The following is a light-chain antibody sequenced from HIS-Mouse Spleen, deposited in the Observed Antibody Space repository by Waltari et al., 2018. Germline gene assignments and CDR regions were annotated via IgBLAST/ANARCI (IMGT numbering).Light chain of an antibody. CDR2: EDN. CDR3: QSYDSSNLV. J-gene: IGLJ3*02. Sequence: NFMLTQPHSVSESPGKTVTISCTRSSGSIASNYVQWYQQRPGSAPTTVIYEDNQRPSWVPARFSGSSDSSSNSASLTISGRKTEDEADYYCQSYDSSNLVFGGGTKLTVL. V-gene: IGLV6-57*04. CDR1: SGSIASNY.